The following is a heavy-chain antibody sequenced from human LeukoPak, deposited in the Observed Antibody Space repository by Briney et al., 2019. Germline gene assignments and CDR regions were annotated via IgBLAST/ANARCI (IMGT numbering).Heavy chain of an antibody. CDR2: ISGSGGST. CDR3: AKDYTYYYDSSGYPQYFQH. CDR1: GFTFSSYA. D-gene: IGHD3-22*01. V-gene: IGHV3-23*01. Sequence: GGSLRLSCAASGFTFSSYAMSWVRQAPGKGLEWVSAISGSGGSTYYADSVKGRFTISRDNSKNTLYLQMNSPRAEDTAVYYCAKDYTYYYDSSGYPQYFQHWGQGTLVTVSS. J-gene: IGHJ1*01.